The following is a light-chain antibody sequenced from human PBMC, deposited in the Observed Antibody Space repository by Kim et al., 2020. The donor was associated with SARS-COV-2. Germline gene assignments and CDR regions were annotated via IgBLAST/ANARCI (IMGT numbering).Light chain of an antibody. CDR3: QVWDGDTYHWV. CDR1: NLEVKS. Sequence: SYELTQPPSVSVAPGKTATITCGASNLEVKSVHWYQQKPGLAPVVVIYYDSDRPSGIPERVSGSKSENTATLTISRVEAGDEADYYCQVWDGDTYHWVFG. J-gene: IGLJ3*02. CDR2: YDS. V-gene: IGLV3-21*04.